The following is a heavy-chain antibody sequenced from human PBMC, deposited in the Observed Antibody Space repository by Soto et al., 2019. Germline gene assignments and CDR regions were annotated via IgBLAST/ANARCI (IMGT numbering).Heavy chain of an antibody. V-gene: IGHV3-23*01. CDR3: SNGARVSKWLLLGPQVDN. Sequence: PGGSLRLSCAASGFTFSSYTMSWVRQAPGKGLEWVSAISGSGGSTYYADSVKGRFTISRDNSKNTLYLQMNSLRAEDTAVYYCSNGARVSKWLLLGPQVDNWGQGTLVTVSS. D-gene: IGHD3-3*01. CDR2: ISGSGGST. J-gene: IGHJ4*01. CDR1: GFTFSSYT.